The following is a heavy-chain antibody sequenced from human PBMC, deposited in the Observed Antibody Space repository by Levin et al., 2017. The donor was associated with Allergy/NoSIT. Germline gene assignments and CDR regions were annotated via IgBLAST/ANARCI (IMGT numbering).Heavy chain of an antibody. J-gene: IGHJ4*02. D-gene: IGHD3-10*01. CDR3: ARPRGGFYGSGSFDS. V-gene: IGHV1-69*13. Sequence: ASVKVSCKAFGGTLRNYPISWVRQAPGQGLEWMGGIIPAFASTNYAQKFQGRVTITADESTRTAYMELRSLRSEDTAVYFCARPRGGFYGSGSFDSWGQGTLVTVSS. CDR1: GGTLRNYP. CDR2: IIPAFAST.